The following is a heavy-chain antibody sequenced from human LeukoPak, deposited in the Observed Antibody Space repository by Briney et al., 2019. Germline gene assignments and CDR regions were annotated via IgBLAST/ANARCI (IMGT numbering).Heavy chain of an antibody. Sequence: GGSLRLSCAASGFAFSDSWMTWIRQAPGKGLEWVAFIKGDGSAKKYVDSVKGRFTISRDNAKNSLFLQMNSLRAEDTAVYYCAREYSSGWYANYWGQGTLVTVSS. V-gene: IGHV3-7*03. CDR3: AREYSSGWYANY. J-gene: IGHJ4*02. CDR1: GFAFSDSW. D-gene: IGHD6-19*01. CDR2: IKGDGSAK.